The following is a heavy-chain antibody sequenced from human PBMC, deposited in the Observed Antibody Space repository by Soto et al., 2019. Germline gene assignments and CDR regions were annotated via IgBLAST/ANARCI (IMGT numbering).Heavy chain of an antibody. J-gene: IGHJ3*01. CDR2: LRSSDNSL. D-gene: IGHD1-1*01. V-gene: IGHV3-48*01. Sequence: QLVESGGGLVQPGGSLRLSCEASGFPFSYYSMNWVRQAPGKGLEWISFLRSSDNSLLQSDSVKGRFTISRDDATNSLYLQMNSLRGEDTAVYYCVRDYNWAFDVWGQGTMVTVSS. CDR1: GFPFSYYS. CDR3: VRDYNWAFDV.